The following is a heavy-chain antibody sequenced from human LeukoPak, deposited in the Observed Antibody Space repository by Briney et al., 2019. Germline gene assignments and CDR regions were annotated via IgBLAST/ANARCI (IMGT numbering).Heavy chain of an antibody. CDR2: IYYSGST. CDR3: ATRADYDGYCSIFSCDF. Sequence: SETLSLSCTASGGSFSRYYWNWIWQPPGKGLEWIGYIYYSGSTNYNPSLKSRVTISVDTSKKQFSLKLRSMTAADTAVYYYATRADYDGYCSIFSCDFWGEGTLVTVSS. V-gene: IGHV4-59*01. J-gene: IGHJ4*02. CDR1: GGSFSRYY. D-gene: IGHD3-16*01.